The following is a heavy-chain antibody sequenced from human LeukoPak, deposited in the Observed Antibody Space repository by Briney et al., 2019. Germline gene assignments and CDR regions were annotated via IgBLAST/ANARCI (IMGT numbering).Heavy chain of an antibody. J-gene: IGHJ4*02. CDR2: IYYSGST. V-gene: IGHV4-59*01. D-gene: IGHD7-27*01. Sequence: SETLSLTCTVSGGSISSYYRSWIRQPPGKGLEWIGYIYYSGSTNYNPSLKSRVTISVDTSKNQFSLKLSSVTAADTAVYYCARDTGHFDYWGQGTLVTVSS. CDR3: ARDTGHFDY. CDR1: GGSISSYY.